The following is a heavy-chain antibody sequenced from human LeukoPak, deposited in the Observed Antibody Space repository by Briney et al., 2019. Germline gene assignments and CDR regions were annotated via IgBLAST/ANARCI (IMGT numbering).Heavy chain of an antibody. CDR3: ARGCSSTSCYAKFGY. V-gene: IGHV3-9*01. CDR2: ISWNSGSI. Sequence: SLRLSCAASGFTFDDYAMHWVRQAPGKGLEWVSGISWNSGSIGYADSVKGRFTISRDNAKNSLYLQMNSLRAEDTAVYYCARGCSSTSCYAKFGYWGQGTLVTVSS. CDR1: GFTFDDYA. D-gene: IGHD2-2*01. J-gene: IGHJ4*02.